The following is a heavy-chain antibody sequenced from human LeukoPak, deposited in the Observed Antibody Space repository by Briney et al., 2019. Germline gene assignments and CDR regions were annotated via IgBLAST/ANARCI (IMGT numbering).Heavy chain of an antibody. CDR1: GFTFSRSW. J-gene: IGHJ4*02. D-gene: IGHD2-2*01. CDR3: ARGRPVPRFDY. CDR2: INEDGSEK. Sequence: GGSLRLSCAASGFTFSRSWMMWVRQAPGKGLEWVANINEDGSEKNHVDSVKGRFTISRDNAKNSLYLQRNSLRVEYTAVYYCARGRPVPRFDYGGQGNLVTVSS. V-gene: IGHV3-7*01.